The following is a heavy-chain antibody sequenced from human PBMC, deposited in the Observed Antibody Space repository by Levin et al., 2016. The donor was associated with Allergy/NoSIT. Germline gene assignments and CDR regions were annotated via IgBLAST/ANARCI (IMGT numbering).Heavy chain of an antibody. V-gene: IGHV4-34*01. CDR1: GFTFSDYY. Sequence: ESLKISCAASGFTFSDYYMSWIRQPPGKGLEWIGEINHSGSTNYNPSLKSRVTISVDTSKNQFSLKLSSVTAADTAVYYCARATAGTGYFQHWGQGTLVTVSS. J-gene: IGHJ1*01. CDR3: ARATAGTGYFQH. D-gene: IGHD6-13*01. CDR2: INHSGST.